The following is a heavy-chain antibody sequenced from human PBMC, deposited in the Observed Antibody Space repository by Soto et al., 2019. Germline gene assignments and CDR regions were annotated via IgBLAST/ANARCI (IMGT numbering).Heavy chain of an antibody. D-gene: IGHD3-9*01. CDR3: ARGYKRRYFDWYYYYYGMDV. Sequence: SETLSLTCAVYGGSFSGYYWSWIRQPPGKGREWIGEINHSGSTNYNQSLKSRVTISVDTSKNQFSLKLSSVNAADTAVYYCARGYKRRYFDWYYYYYGMDVWGQGTTVTVSS. V-gene: IGHV4-34*01. J-gene: IGHJ6*02. CDR2: INHSGST. CDR1: GGSFSGYY.